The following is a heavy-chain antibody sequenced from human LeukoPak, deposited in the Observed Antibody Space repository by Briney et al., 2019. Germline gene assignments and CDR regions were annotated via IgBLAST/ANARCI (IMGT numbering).Heavy chain of an antibody. Sequence: PGGSLRLSCAASGFTFSSYAMSWVRQAPGKGLEWVSAISGSGGSTYYADSVKGRFTISRDNSKNTLYLQMNSLRAEDTAVYYCAKATPLQWLADPYYFDYWGQGTLVTVSS. CDR3: AKATPLQWLADPYYFDY. D-gene: IGHD6-19*01. J-gene: IGHJ4*02. V-gene: IGHV3-23*01. CDR1: GFTFSSYA. CDR2: ISGSGGST.